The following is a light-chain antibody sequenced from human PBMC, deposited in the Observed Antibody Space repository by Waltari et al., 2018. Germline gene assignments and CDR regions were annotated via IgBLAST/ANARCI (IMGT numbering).Light chain of an antibody. J-gene: IGKJ2*01. CDR2: ATT. CDR1: QDIRND. CDR3: QQYYNNPYT. V-gene: IGKV1-17*01. Sequence: DIQMTQSPSSLSASVGDRVTITCRASQDIRNDLGWYQQKLGRAPKRLISATTSLQSGVPSRFSGSGSGTEFTLTIDSLQAEDVAVYYCQQYYNNPYTFGQGTRLEI.